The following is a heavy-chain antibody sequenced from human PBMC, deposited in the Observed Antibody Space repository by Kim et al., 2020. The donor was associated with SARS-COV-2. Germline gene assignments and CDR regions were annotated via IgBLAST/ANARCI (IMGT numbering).Heavy chain of an antibody. CDR1: GYTFTSYA. D-gene: IGHD2-15*01. CDR3: ARELKYIVVVVAAPGGMDV. J-gene: IGHJ6*02. CDR2: INAGNGNT. Sequence: ASVKVSCKASGYTFTSYAMHWVRQAPGQRLEWMGWINAGNGNTKYSQKFQGRVTITRDTSASTAYMELSSLRSEDTAVYYCARELKYIVVVVAAPGGMDVWGQGTTVTVSS. V-gene: IGHV1-3*01.